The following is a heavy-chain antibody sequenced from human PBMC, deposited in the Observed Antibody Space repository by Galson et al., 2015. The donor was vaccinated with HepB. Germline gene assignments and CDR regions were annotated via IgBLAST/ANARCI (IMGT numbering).Heavy chain of an antibody. D-gene: IGHD1-14*01. J-gene: IGHJ6*02. CDR1: GYTFPAYY. CDR2: INPNSGGT. V-gene: IGHV1-2*06. Sequence: SVKVSCKASGYTFPAYYVHWVRQAPGQGLEWMGRINPNSGGTNFAQKFQDRVTMTRDKSINTAYLELSRLRTDDTAVYYCARAGTTRGLFSYYGLDVWGQGTTLTVSS. CDR3: ARAGTTRGLFSYYGLDV.